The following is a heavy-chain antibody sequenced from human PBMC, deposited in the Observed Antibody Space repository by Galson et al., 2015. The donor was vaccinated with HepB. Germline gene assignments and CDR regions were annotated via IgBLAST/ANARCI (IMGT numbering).Heavy chain of an antibody. CDR2: IYSAGST. J-gene: IGHJ4*02. D-gene: IGHD2-15*01. CDR1: GVTVTNSY. V-gene: IGHV3-66*01. Sequence: SLRLSCAASGVTVTNSYVSWVRQAPGKGLEWVSVIYSAGSTHYADSVKGRFTISRDNTKNTLFLQMNSLRADDTAVYYCARAEEYCSGRDCYSVPGVVDYWGQGTLVTVSS. CDR3: ARAEEYCSGRDCYSVPGVVDY.